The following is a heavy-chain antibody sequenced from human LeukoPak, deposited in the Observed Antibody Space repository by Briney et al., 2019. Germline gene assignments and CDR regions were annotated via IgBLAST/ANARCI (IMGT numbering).Heavy chain of an antibody. J-gene: IGHJ6*03. D-gene: IGHD2-2*01. CDR3: ARNIVVVPAAEPILNMDV. CDR1: GGTFSSYA. V-gene: IGHV1-69*01. Sequence: GSSVKVSCKASGGTFSSYAISWVRQAPGQGLEWMGVIIPIFGTANYAQKFQGRVTITADESTSTAYMELSSLRSEDTAVYYCARNIVVVPAAEPILNMDVWGKGTTVTVSS. CDR2: IIPIFGTA.